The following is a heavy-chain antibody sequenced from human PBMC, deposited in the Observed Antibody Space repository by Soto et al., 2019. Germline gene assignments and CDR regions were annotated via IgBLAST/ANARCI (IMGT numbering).Heavy chain of an antibody. CDR3: AGAEAAAGR. V-gene: IGHV1-3*01. CDR1: GYTFTSYA. Sequence: QVQLVQSGAEVKKPGASVKVSCKASGYTFTSYAMHWVRQAPGQRLEWMGWINAGNGNTKYSQKFQGRVTITRDTSAGTSYMELSRLRYEDTAMYYCAGAEAAAGRWGQGTLVTVSS. D-gene: IGHD6-13*01. CDR2: INAGNGNT. J-gene: IGHJ4*02.